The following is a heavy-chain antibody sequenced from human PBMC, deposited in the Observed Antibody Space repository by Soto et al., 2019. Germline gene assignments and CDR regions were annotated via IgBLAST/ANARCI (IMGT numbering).Heavy chain of an antibody. CDR3: ARDCYCSGGSCYLWGGYYYYYMDV. Sequence: GGSLRLSCAASGFTFSSYSMNWVRQAPGKGLEWVSSISSSSSYIYYADSVKGRFTISRDNAKNSLYLQMNSLRAEDTAVYYCARDCYCSGGSCYLWGGYYYYYMDVWGKGTTVTVSS. D-gene: IGHD2-15*01. CDR2: ISSSSSYI. CDR1: GFTFSSYS. V-gene: IGHV3-21*01. J-gene: IGHJ6*03.